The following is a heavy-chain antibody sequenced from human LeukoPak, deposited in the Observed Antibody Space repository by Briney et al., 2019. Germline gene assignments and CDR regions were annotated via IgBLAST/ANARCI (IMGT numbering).Heavy chain of an antibody. CDR3: ARVLRPTVTTWGFDY. CDR1: GGSISSYY. J-gene: IGHJ4*02. Sequence: PSETLSLTCTVSGGSISSYYWSWIRQPPGKGLEWIGYIYYSESTNYNPSLKSRVTISVDTSKNQFSLKLSSVTAADTAVYYCARVLRPTVTTWGFDYWGQGTLVTVSS. CDR2: IYYSEST. V-gene: IGHV4-59*01. D-gene: IGHD4-17*01.